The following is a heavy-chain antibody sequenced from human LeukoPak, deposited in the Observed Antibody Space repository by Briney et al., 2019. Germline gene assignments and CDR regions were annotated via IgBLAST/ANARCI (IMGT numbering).Heavy chain of an antibody. CDR3: TTDRTITMVRGVISWYFDL. V-gene: IGHV3-15*01. CDR2: IKSKTDGGTT. Sequence: GGSLRLSCAASGSTFSNAWMSWVRQAPGKGLEWVGRIKSKTDGGTTDYAAPVKGRFTISRDDSKNTLYLQMNSLKTEDTAVYYCTTDRTITMVRGVISWYFDLWGRGTLVTVSS. J-gene: IGHJ2*01. CDR1: GSTFSNAW. D-gene: IGHD3-10*01.